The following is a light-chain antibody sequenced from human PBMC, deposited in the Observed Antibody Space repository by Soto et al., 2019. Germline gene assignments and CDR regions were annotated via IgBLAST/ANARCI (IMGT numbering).Light chain of an antibody. Sequence: EIVMTQSPATLSVSPGERATLSCRASQSVSSNLAWYQQNPGQAPRLLIYGASTRATGIPAGFSGSGSGTEFTLTISSLQSEDFAVYYCQQYNNWPPTFGQGTKLEIK. CDR1: QSVSSN. CDR2: GAS. CDR3: QQYNNWPPT. V-gene: IGKV3-15*01. J-gene: IGKJ2*01.